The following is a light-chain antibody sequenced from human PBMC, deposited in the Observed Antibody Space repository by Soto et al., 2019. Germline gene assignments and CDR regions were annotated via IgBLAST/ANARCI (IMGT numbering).Light chain of an antibody. CDR2: KAS. CDR1: QSFNNW. V-gene: IGKV1-5*03. Sequence: DIPMTQSPSTLSASVGDRVTITCRASQSFNNWLAWYQQKPGKAPKLLIYKASNLESGVPSRFSGSGSGTESTLASSGLQPDDFGTYYCQQYNSWTFGHGTKVEIK. CDR3: QQYNSWT. J-gene: IGKJ1*01.